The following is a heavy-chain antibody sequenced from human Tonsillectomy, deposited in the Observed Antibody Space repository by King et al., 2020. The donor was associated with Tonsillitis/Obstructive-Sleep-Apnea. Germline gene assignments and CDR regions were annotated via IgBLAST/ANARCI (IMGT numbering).Heavy chain of an antibody. D-gene: IGHD3-9*01. J-gene: IGHJ6*03. Sequence: QLQESGPGLVKPSETLSLSCIVSGGSISSSRYYWGWIRQPPGKGLEWIGTIYYNGDTYYHPSLKSRVTVSIDTSENQFSLNLTSVTAADTAVYYCARHAPDMDTYYYYMDVWGKGTTVTVSS. CDR2: IYYNGDT. CDR3: ARHAPDMDTYYYYMDV. V-gene: IGHV4-39*01. CDR1: GGSISSSRYY.